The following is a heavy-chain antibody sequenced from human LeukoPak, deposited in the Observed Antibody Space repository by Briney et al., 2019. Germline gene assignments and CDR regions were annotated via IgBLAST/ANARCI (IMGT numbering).Heavy chain of an antibody. V-gene: IGHV1-46*01. CDR1: GYTFTRYY. D-gene: IGHD6-19*01. Sequence: ASVKVSCKASGYTFTRYYMHWVRQAPGQGLEWMGIINPSGGNTNYAQKFQGRVTMTRDTSISTAYMELSRLRSDDTAVYYCARAGRTSSGWYSAWFDPWGQGTLVTVSS. CDR2: INPSGGNT. J-gene: IGHJ5*02. CDR3: ARAGRTSSGWYSAWFDP.